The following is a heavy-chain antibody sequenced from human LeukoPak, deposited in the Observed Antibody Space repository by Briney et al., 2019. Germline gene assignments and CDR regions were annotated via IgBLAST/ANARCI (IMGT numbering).Heavy chain of an antibody. CDR3: ARLYSSSSLSDNWFDP. V-gene: IGHV3-30*03. CDR1: GFTFSNYG. Sequence: GRSLRLSCAASGFTFSNYGMHWVRQAPGKGLEWVAVISYDGSNKYYADSVKGRFTISRDNSKNTLYLQMNSLRTEDTAVYYCARLYSSSSLSDNWFDPWGQGTLVTVSS. D-gene: IGHD6-6*01. CDR2: ISYDGSNK. J-gene: IGHJ5*02.